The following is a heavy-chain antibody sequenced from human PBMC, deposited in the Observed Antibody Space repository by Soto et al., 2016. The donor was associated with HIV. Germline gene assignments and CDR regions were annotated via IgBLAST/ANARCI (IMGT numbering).Heavy chain of an antibody. CDR1: GFTFSYYW. J-gene: IGHJ4*02. V-gene: IGHV3-7*02. D-gene: IGHD2-2*02. CDR2: IKQDGSEK. CDR3: MVETVAAINY. Sequence: EVQLVESGGGLVQPGGSLRLSCAASGFTFSYYWMSWVRQAPGKGLEWVANIKQDGSEKYYVDSVKGRFTISRDNAKNSLYLQMNSLRAEDTAVYYCMVETVAAINYWGQGTLVTVSS.